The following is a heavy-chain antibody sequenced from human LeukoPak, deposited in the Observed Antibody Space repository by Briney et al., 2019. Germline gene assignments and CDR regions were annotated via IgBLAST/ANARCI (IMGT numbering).Heavy chain of an antibody. D-gene: IGHD1-26*01. CDR1: GFTFSNAG. Sequence: GGSLRLSCAASGFTFSNAGMSWVRQAPGKGLEWVGRIKSKTDGGTTDYAAPVKGRFTISRDDSKNTLYLQMHSLKTEDTAVYYCTTYSGSYGTIYDFDIWGQGTMVTVSS. CDR3: TTYSGSYGTIYDFDI. V-gene: IGHV3-15*01. J-gene: IGHJ3*02. CDR2: IKSKTDGGTT.